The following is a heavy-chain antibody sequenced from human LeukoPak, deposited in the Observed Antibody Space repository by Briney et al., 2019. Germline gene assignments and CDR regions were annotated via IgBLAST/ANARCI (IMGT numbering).Heavy chain of an antibody. J-gene: IGHJ4*02. Sequence: GGSLRLSCAASGFTFSSYAMSWVRQASGKGLEWVSAISGSGGSTYHADSVKGRFTISRDNSKNTLYLQMNSLRAEDTGVYYCAKDIGYSYSLFDYWGQGTLVTVSS. CDR2: ISGSGGST. D-gene: IGHD5-18*01. CDR3: AKDIGYSYSLFDY. CDR1: GFTFSSYA. V-gene: IGHV3-23*01.